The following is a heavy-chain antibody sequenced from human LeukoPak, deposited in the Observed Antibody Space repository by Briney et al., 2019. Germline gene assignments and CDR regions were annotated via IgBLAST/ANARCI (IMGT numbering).Heavy chain of an antibody. Sequence: PSETLSLTCAVYGGSFSGYYWSWIRQPPGKGLEWIGEINHSGSTNYNPSLKSRVTISVDTSKNQFSLKLSSVTAADTAVYYCTRGSIAYDYMDVWGKGTTVTISS. V-gene: IGHV4-34*01. CDR2: INHSGST. CDR3: TRGSIAYDYMDV. CDR1: GGSFSGYY. D-gene: IGHD3-22*01. J-gene: IGHJ6*03.